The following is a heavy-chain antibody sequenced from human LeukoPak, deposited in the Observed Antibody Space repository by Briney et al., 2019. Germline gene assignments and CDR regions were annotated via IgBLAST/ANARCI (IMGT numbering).Heavy chain of an antibody. J-gene: IGHJ3*02. Sequence: SDTLSLTCTVSVGSINGGHWNWIREPAGRAVECIGYNYYSGNPNYNHSLKGRVSISVDRSEKQFSLQLRLVSPADTAVYFCGRRNDFDIWGQGTMVTVSS. CDR3: GRRNDFDI. CDR1: VGSINGGH. CDR2: NYYSGNP. V-gene: IGHV4-59*08. D-gene: IGHD1-1*01.